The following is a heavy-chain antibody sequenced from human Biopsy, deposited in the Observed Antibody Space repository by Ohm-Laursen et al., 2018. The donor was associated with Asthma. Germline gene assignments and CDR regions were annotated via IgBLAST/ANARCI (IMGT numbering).Heavy chain of an antibody. J-gene: IGHJ4*01. D-gene: IGHD3-22*01. CDR2: ISWNSGNI. CDR1: GFSFDDCA. CDR3: AKSADYYDSTDYLDF. V-gene: IGHV3-9*01. Sequence: SLRLSCTASGFSFDDCAMHWVRQAPGKGLEWVSSISWNSGNIDYADSVKGRFTISRDNAKNSLYLQMQSLRPEDTAFYYCAKSADYYDSTDYLDFWGRGTLVTISS.